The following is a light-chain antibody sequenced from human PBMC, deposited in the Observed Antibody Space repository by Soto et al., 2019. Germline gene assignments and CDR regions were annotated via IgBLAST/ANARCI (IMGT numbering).Light chain of an antibody. CDR1: SSNIGAGFD. CDR2: AND. CDR3: QSFDISLSAWV. J-gene: IGLJ3*02. V-gene: IGLV1-40*01. Sequence: QLVLTQPPSVSGAPGQSVTISCAGSSSNIGAGFDVHWYLQLPGAAPTLLIYANDIRPSGVPDRFSGSRSGTSASLAITGLRAEDEADYYCQSFDISLSAWVFGGGTKLTVL.